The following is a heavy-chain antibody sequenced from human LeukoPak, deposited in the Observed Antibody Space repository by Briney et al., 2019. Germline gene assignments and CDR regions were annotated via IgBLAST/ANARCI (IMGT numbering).Heavy chain of an antibody. CDR3: ARPSTYGNYERAFDY. D-gene: IGHD4-11*01. V-gene: IGHV3-23*01. Sequence: GGSLRLSCAASGFTFSSYAMSWVRQAPGKGLEWVSGISGSGDATYYSNSVKGHFTISRDNSKNTLYLQMNSLRAEDTAIYYCARPSTYGNYERAFDYWGQGTLVTVSS. J-gene: IGHJ4*02. CDR2: ISGSGDAT. CDR1: GFTFSSYA.